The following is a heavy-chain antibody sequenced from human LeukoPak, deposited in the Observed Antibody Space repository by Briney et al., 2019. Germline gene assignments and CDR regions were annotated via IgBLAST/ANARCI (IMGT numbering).Heavy chain of an antibody. J-gene: IGHJ3*02. V-gene: IGHV4-39*01. CDR1: GGSIRTRIYY. CDR3: ARLGDSSGDHPYDFDI. D-gene: IGHD3-22*01. Sequence: PSETLSLTCTVSGGSIRTRIYYWVWIRQPPGTGLEWIGCDSYSGSTHYNPSLNSRVTISVDTSKNQFSLKVSSVTAADTAVYYCARLGDSSGDHPYDFDIWGQGTMVTVSS. CDR2: DSYSGST.